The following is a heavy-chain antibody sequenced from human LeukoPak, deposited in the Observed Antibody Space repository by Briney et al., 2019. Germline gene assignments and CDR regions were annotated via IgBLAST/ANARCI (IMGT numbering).Heavy chain of an antibody. CDR2: IYHSGST. D-gene: IGHD5-18*01. V-gene: IGHV4-30-2*01. CDR1: GGSISSGGYS. CDR3: ASDQGYSYGYVGAFDI. Sequence: SQTLSLTCAVSGGSISSGGYSWSWIRQPPGKGLEWIVYIYHSGSTYYNPSLKSRVTISVDRSKNQFSLKLSSVTAADTAVYYCASDQGYSYGYVGAFDIWGQGTMVTASS. J-gene: IGHJ3*02.